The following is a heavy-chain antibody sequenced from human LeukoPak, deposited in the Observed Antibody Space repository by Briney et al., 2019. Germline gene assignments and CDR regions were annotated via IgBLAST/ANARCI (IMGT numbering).Heavy chain of an antibody. Sequence: GASVKVSCKASGYTFTIYDINWVREATGQGLEWMGWMNPNSGNTGYAQKFQGRVTMTRNTSISTAYMELSSLRSEDTAVSYCARGSGCSGGSCSYYYFDYWGQGTLVTVSS. J-gene: IGHJ4*02. CDR2: MNPNSGNT. D-gene: IGHD2-15*01. V-gene: IGHV1-8*01. CDR1: GYTFTIYD. CDR3: ARGSGCSGGSCSYYYFDY.